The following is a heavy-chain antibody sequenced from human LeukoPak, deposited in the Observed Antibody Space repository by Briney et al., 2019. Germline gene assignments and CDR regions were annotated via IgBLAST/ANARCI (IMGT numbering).Heavy chain of an antibody. V-gene: IGHV3-23*01. CDR2: ISGSGGST. CDR3: AKDVQYSSSWEFDY. J-gene: IGHJ4*02. D-gene: IGHD6-13*01. Sequence: GGSLRLSCAASGFTFSSYAMSWVRQAPGKGLEWVSAISGSGGSTYYADSVKGRFTISRDNSKNTLYLQMDSLRAEDTAVYYCAKDVQYSSSWEFDYWGQGTLVTVSS. CDR1: GFTFSSYA.